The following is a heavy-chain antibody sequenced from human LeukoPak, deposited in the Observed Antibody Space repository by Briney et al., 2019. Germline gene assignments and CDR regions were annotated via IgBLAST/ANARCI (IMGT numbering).Heavy chain of an antibody. J-gene: IGHJ4*02. CDR2: INPNSGGT. Sequence: ASVKVSCKASGYSFTDKYMHWVRQAPGQGLEWMGWINPNSGGTNYAQKFQGRVTVTRDTSISTAYMELSRLRSDDTAVYYCARGPYGSGSYYGYWGQGTLVTVSS. D-gene: IGHD3-10*01. CDR3: ARGPYGSGSYYGY. CDR1: GYSFTDKY. V-gene: IGHV1-2*02.